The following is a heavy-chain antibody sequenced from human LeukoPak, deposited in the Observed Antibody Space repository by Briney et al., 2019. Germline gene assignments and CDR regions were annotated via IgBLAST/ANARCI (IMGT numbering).Heavy chain of an antibody. V-gene: IGHV3-21*01. CDR1: GFTFSSYS. Sequence: PGGSLRLSCAASGFTFSSYSMNWVRQAPGKGLEWVSSISSSSSYIYYADSVKGRFTISRDNAKNSLYLQMNSLRAEDTAVYYCARESKELLWFGEFSNFDYWGQGTLVTVSS. CDR2: ISSSSSYI. CDR3: ARESKELLWFGEFSNFDY. J-gene: IGHJ4*02. D-gene: IGHD3-10*01.